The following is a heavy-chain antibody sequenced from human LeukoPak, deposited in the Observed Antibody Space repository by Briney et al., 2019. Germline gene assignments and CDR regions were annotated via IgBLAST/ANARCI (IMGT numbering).Heavy chain of an antibody. CDR3: ARGMVRGVIVDY. CDR1: GNSISSGYY. Sequence: SETLSLTCTVSGNSISSGYYWGWIRQPPGKGLEWIGSIYHSGGTYYNLSLKSRVTISVDTSKNQFSLKLSSVTAADTAVYYCARGMVRGVIVDYWSQGTLVTVSS. D-gene: IGHD3-10*01. J-gene: IGHJ4*02. V-gene: IGHV4-38-2*02. CDR2: IYHSGGT.